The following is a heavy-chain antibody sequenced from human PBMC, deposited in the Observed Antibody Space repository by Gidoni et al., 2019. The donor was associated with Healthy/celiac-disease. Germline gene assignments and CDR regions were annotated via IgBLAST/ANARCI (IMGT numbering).Heavy chain of an antibody. CDR1: GFTFSSYA. CDR2: ISGSGGST. J-gene: IGHJ6*02. V-gene: IGHV3-23*01. Sequence: EVQLLESGGGLVQHGGSLRLSCAASGFTFSSYAMSWVRQAPGKGLEWVSAISGSGGSTYYADSVKGRFTISRDNSKNTLYLQMNSLRAEDTAVYYCAKGGVIHYYGMDVWGQGTTVTVSS. D-gene: IGHD3-16*01. CDR3: AKGGVIHYYGMDV.